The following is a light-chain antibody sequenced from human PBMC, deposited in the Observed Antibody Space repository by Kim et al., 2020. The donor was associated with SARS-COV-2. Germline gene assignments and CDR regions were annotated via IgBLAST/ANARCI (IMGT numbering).Light chain of an antibody. J-gene: IGLJ2*01. CDR2: AVI. CDR1: ISDIGSYNR. Sequence: GLSVTISFPGTISDIGSYNRDSWYQQSPATAPKLIFYAVINRPSGVPDRFSGSRSGNTASLIISGLQTEDEADYYGNSYTSSSTLVFGGGTQLTVL. CDR3: NSYTSSSTLV. V-gene: IGLV2-18*02.